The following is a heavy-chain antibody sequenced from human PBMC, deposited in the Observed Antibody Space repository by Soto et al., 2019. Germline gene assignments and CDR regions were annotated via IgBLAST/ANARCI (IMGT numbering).Heavy chain of an antibody. CDR2: IHYSGST. CDR1: GGSISPYY. J-gene: IGHJ5*02. V-gene: IGHV4-59*12. D-gene: IGHD3-3*01. Sequence: SETLSLTCTVTGGSISPYYWSWIRQPPGRGLEWIGHIHYSGSTNYNPSLKSRVTISVDTSKNQFSLKLSSVTAADTAVYYCARGPDPLTYYDFWSGYYGNWFDPWGQGTLVTVSS. CDR3: ARGPDPLTYYDFWSGYYGNWFDP.